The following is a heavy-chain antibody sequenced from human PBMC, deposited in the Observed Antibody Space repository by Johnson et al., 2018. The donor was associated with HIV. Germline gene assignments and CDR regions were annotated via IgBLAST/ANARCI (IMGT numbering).Heavy chain of an antibody. CDR3: AKDRKGSSSWLRSGVAFDI. Sequence: MQLVESGGGLVQPGGSLRLSCAASGFTFSSYWMSWVRQAPGKGLEWVANIKQDGSEKYYVDSVKGRFTISRDNAKNSLYLQMNSLRAEDTAVYYCAKDRKGSSSWLRSGVAFDIWGQGTMVTVSS. J-gene: IGHJ3*02. CDR2: IKQDGSEK. V-gene: IGHV3-7*01. CDR1: GFTFSSYW. D-gene: IGHD6-13*01.